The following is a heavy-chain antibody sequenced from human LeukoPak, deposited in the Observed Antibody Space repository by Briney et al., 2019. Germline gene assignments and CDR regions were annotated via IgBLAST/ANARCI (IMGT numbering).Heavy chain of an antibody. CDR3: ARVSVGRYYFDN. CDR1: GFTFSSYS. Sequence: GGSLILSCAASGFTFSSYSMNWDRQAPGKGLEWVSSISSSSSYIYYADSVKGRFTISRDNAKNSLYLQMNSLRAEDTAVYYCARVSVGRYYFDNWGQGTPVTVS. D-gene: IGHD3-3*02. J-gene: IGHJ4*02. V-gene: IGHV3-21*01. CDR2: ISSSSSYI.